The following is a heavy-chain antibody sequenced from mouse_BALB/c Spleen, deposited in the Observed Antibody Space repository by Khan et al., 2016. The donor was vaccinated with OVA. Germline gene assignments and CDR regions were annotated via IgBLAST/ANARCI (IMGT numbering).Heavy chain of an antibody. J-gene: IGHJ2*01. D-gene: IGHD1-1*01. V-gene: IGHV3-2*02. CDR2: IKYSGST. Sequence: EVQLQESGPGLVKPSQSLSLTCTVTGYSITSDYAWNWIRQFPGNKLEWMGYIKYSGSTSYNPSLKSRISITRDTSKNQFFLQLNSVTTEDTATYYWSRSGTITTVVATDFDYWGQGTTLTGSS. CDR1: GYSITSDYA. CDR3: SRSGTITTVVATDFDY.